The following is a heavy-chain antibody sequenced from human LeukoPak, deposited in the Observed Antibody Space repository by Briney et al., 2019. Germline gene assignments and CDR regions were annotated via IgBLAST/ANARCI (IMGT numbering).Heavy chain of an antibody. CDR1: GFTFNDYY. Sequence: GGSLRLSCAASGFTFNDYYMSWIRQAPGKGLEWLSYINIGGTNTHYADSVKGRFTISRDNSKNSLYLQMNSLRTEDTALYYCAKEEVYCSSTSCPARARPPYYYYGMDVWGQGTTVTVSS. J-gene: IGHJ6*02. CDR3: AKEEVYCSSTSCPARARPPYYYYGMDV. V-gene: IGHV3-11*05. CDR2: INIGGTNT. D-gene: IGHD2-2*01.